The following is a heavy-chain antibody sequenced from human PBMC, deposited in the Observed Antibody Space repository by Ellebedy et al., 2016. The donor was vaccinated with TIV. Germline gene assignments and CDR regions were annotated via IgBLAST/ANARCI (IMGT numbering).Heavy chain of an antibody. CDR3: ARDLDKSSGWYGGAAY. V-gene: IGHV3-30-3*01. CDR1: GFTFDSYA. J-gene: IGHJ4*02. CDR2: ISHDGSSQ. D-gene: IGHD6-19*01. Sequence: GESLKISCVASGFTFDSYAMHWVRQAPGTGLEWVAVISHDGSSQYYADSVKGRFTVSRDNSMTTVYLEMNSLRAEDTALYYCARDLDKSSGWYGGAAYWGQGTQVTVSS.